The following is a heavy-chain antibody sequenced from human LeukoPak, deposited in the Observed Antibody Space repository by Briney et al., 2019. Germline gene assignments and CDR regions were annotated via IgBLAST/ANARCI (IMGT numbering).Heavy chain of an antibody. CDR3: ARQIRYFDWPQVXYDX. V-gene: IGHV1-8*03. D-gene: IGHD3-9*01. Sequence: ASVKVSCKASGYTFTSYDINWVRQATGQGLEWMGWMNPNSGNTGYAQKFQGRVTITRNTSISTAYMELSSLRSEDTAVYYCARQIRYFDWPQVXYDXWGQGTLVTVX. CDR1: GYTFTSYD. CDR2: MNPNSGNT. J-gene: IGHJ4*02.